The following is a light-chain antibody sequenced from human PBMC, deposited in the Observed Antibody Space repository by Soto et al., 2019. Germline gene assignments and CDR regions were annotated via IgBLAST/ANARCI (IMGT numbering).Light chain of an antibody. J-gene: IGLJ1*01. Sequence: QSALTQPRSVSGSPGQSVTISCTGTSSDVGGYNYVSWYQQHPGKAPKLMIYDVSNRPSGVSNRFSGSKSGNTASLTISGLQAEDEADYYCSSYTSSSTHYVFGTGTKVT. CDR3: SSYTSSSTHYV. V-gene: IGLV2-14*01. CDR1: SSDVGGYNY. CDR2: DVS.